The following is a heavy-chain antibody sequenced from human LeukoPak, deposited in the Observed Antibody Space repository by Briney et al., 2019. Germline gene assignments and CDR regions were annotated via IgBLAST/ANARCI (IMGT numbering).Heavy chain of an antibody. CDR1: GGTFGSYT. V-gene: IGHV1-69*01. J-gene: IGHJ4*02. CDR3: ARDSPTMGFDY. Sequence: SVKVSCKASGGTFGSYTFSWVRQAPGQGLEWMGGIIPVFNAANYAQKFQVRVTITADGSTSTAYMELASLRSEDTAVYYCARDSPTMGFDYWGQGSLVTVSS. D-gene: IGHD5-24*01. CDR2: IIPVFNAA.